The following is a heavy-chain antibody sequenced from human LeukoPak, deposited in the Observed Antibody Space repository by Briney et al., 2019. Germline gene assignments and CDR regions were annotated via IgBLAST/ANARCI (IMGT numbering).Heavy chain of an antibody. CDR2: INPNSGDT. CDR1: GYTFTGYS. CDR3: ARPNGDYYNWFDP. Sequence: ASVMVSCKASGYTFTGYSIHWVRQAPGQGLEWMGCINPNSGDTNYQQKFQDRVTLSRDTSISTAYMELTDLRSDDTAMYYCARPNGDYYNWFDPWGQGTLVTVSS. J-gene: IGHJ5*02. V-gene: IGHV1-2*02. D-gene: IGHD2-21*02.